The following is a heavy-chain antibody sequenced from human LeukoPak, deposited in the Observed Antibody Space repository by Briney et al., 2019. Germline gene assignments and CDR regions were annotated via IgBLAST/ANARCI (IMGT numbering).Heavy chain of an antibody. Sequence: PGGSLRLSCAASGFTFSDYAMSWVRQPPGKGLEWASSISSSSSYIYYADSVKGRFTISRDNAKNSLYLQMNSLRAEDTAVYYCARAYCGGDCYAHYYYYGMDVWGQGTTVTVSS. J-gene: IGHJ6*02. D-gene: IGHD2-21*02. CDR1: GFTFSDYA. CDR2: ISSSSSYI. V-gene: IGHV3-21*01. CDR3: ARAYCGGDCYAHYYYYGMDV.